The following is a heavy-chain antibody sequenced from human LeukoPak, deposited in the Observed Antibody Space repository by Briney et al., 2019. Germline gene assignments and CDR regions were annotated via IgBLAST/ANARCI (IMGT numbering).Heavy chain of an antibody. V-gene: IGHV3-49*04. Sequence: GGSLRLSCTASGFTFGDYAMSWVRQAPGKGLEWVGFIRSKAYGGTTEYAASVKGRFTISRDDSKSIAYLQMNSLKTEDTAVYYCTRDPEYIMITFGYMDVWGKGTTVTVSS. D-gene: IGHD3-16*01. J-gene: IGHJ6*03. CDR2: IRSKAYGGTT. CDR3: TRDPEYIMITFGYMDV. CDR1: GFTFGDYA.